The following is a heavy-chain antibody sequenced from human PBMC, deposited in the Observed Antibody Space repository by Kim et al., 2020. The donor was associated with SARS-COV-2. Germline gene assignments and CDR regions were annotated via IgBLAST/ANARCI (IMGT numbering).Heavy chain of an antibody. D-gene: IGHD2-15*01. CDR1: GGSISSYY. CDR3: ARRGGIGRILSKRDYYYYMDV. CDR2: IYYSGST. V-gene: IGHV4-59*08. Sequence: SETLSLTCTVSGGSISSYYWSWIRQPPGKGLEWIGYIYYSGSTNYNPSLKSRVTISVDTSKNQFSLKLSSVTAADTAVYYCARRGGIGRILSKRDYYYYMDVWGKGTTVTVSS. J-gene: IGHJ6*03.